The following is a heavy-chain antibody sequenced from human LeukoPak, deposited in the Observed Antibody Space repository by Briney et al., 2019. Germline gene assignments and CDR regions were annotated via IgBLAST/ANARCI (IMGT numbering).Heavy chain of an antibody. D-gene: IGHD2-21*02. Sequence: SGTLSLTCAVSSGSISSSNWWGWVRQPPGRGLEWIGEIYHSGSTNYSPSLKSRVTISVDKSNNQFSLKLSSVTAADTAVYFCARVAHCGGDCYSDAFDIWGQGTMVTVSS. CDR3: ARVAHCGGDCYSDAFDI. J-gene: IGHJ3*02. V-gene: IGHV4-4*02. CDR2: IYHSGST. CDR1: SGSISSSNW.